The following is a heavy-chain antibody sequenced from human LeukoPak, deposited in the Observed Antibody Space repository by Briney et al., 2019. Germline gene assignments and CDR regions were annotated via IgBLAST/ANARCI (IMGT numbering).Heavy chain of an antibody. V-gene: IGHV1-18*01. CDR3: ARVRGIGYCSSTSCYFFDY. CDR1: GYSFTSYG. CDR2: ISAYNGNT. Sequence: GESLKISCKGSGYSFTSYGISWVRQAPGQGLEWMGWISAYNGNTNYAQKLQGRVTMTTDTSTSTAYMELRSLRSDDTAVYYCARVRGIGYCSSTSCYFFDYWGQGTLVTVSS. D-gene: IGHD2-2*01. J-gene: IGHJ4*02.